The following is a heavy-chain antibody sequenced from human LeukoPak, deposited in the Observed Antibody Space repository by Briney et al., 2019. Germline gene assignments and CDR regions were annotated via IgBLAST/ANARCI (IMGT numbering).Heavy chain of an antibody. D-gene: IGHD6-25*01. CDR3: ARQLPTAAADTRGYFDY. CDR2: LYYGENS. CDR1: GGSISFISSSTYY. Sequence: SETLSLTCTVSGGSISFISSSTYYWGWIRQAPGKGLEWIGSLYYGENSHYNPSLKSRATLSVDTSNNQVSLKLTSVTAADAAVYFCARQLPTAAADTRGYFDYWGQGTVVTVSS. V-gene: IGHV4-39*01. J-gene: IGHJ4*02.